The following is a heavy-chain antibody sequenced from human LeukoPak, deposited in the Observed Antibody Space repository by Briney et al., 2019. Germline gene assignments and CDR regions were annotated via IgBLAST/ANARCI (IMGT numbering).Heavy chain of an antibody. V-gene: IGHV1-8*01. CDR3: ARRPAMVRGVVRRNWFDP. J-gene: IGHJ5*02. CDR2: MNPNSGNT. CDR1: GYTFTSYD. Sequence: ASVKVSCKASGYTFTSYDINWVRQATGQGLEWMGWMNPNSGNTGYAQKFQGRVTMTRNTSISTAYMELSSLRSEDTAVYYCARRPAMVRGVVRRNWFDPWGQGTLVTVSS. D-gene: IGHD3-10*01.